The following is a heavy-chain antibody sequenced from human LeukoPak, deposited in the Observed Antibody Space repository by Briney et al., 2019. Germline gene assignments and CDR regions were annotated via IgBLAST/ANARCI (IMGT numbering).Heavy chain of an antibody. CDR1: GFTFNNYA. CDR2: ISGSGGST. Sequence: GGSLRLSCAASGFTFNNYAMNWVRQAPGKGLEWVSAISGSGGSTYYADSVKGRFTISRDNSKNTLYLQMNSLRAEDTAVYYCAKDRGYSGPGYFDLWGRGTLVTVSS. J-gene: IGHJ2*01. D-gene: IGHD5-12*01. V-gene: IGHV3-23*01. CDR3: AKDRGYSGPGYFDL.